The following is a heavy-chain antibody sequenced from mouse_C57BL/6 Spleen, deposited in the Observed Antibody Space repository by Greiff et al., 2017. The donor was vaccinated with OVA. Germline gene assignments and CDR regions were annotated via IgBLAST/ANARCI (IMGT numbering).Heavy chain of an antibody. J-gene: IGHJ2*01. CDR1: GYAFSSSW. Sequence: QVQLQQSGPELVKPGASVKISCKASGYAFSSSWMNWVKQRPGKGLEWIGRIYPGDGDTNYNGKFKGKATLTADKSSSTAYMQLSSLTSEDSAVYFSARGAYYGFDYWGQGTTLTVSS. D-gene: IGHD1-1*01. CDR2: IYPGDGDT. V-gene: IGHV1-82*01. CDR3: ARGAYYGFDY.